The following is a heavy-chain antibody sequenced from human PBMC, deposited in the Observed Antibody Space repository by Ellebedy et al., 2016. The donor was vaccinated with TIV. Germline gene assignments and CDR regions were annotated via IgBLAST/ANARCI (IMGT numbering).Heavy chain of an antibody. CDR1: GGSMTRSSYY. D-gene: IGHD3-3*01. Sequence: GSLRLSCTVSGGSMTRSSYYWAWIRQPPGKGLEWIGSIYYSGTTYYNPSLKSRVIISIDTSKIQFSLKLSSVTAADTAVYYCARHTIFGVDYWGQGILVTVSS. CDR3: ARHTIFGVDY. CDR2: IYYSGTT. J-gene: IGHJ4*02. V-gene: IGHV4-39*07.